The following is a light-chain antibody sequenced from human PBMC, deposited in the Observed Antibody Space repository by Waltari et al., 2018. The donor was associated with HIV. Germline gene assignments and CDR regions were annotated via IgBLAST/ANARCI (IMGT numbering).Light chain of an antibody. J-gene: IGLJ2*01. V-gene: IGLV1-44*01. Sequence: QSVPTQPPSASGTPGQRVTISCSGGSSNIGSNTVHWYQQLPGTAPKLLIYINNQRPSGVPDRFSGSKSGTSASLAISGLQSEDEADYYCSTWDDSLNGVLFGGGTKLTVL. CDR2: INN. CDR1: SSNIGSNT. CDR3: STWDDSLNGVL.